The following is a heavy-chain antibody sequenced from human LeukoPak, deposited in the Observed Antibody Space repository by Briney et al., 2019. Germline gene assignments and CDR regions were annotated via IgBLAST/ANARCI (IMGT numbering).Heavy chain of an antibody. Sequence: ASVKVSCKASGYTFTTYGISWVRQAPGQGLEWVGWISGYSGNTNYAQNVQGRVNMTTDTSTSTAYMELRSLTSYDTAVYYRARSTFCADDCHHWFDTWGQGTLVTVSS. D-gene: IGHD2-21*02. CDR1: GYTFTTYG. V-gene: IGHV1-18*01. CDR2: ISGYSGNT. J-gene: IGHJ5*02. CDR3: ARSTFCADDCHHWFDT.